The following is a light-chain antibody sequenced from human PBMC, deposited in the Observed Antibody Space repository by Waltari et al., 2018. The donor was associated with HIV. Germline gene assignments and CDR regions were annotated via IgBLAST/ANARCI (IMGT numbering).Light chain of an antibody. CDR3: SSYTSTYV. V-gene: IGLV2-14*01. J-gene: IGLJ1*01. CDR1: SSDVGGYNY. CDR2: DVS. Sequence: QSALTQPASVSGSPGQSITISCTGTSSDVGGYNYVSWYQQHPGKAPKLMIYDVSNRPSGVSKRFSVSKSGNTASLTISGLQAEDEADYYCSSYTSTYVFGTGTKVTVL.